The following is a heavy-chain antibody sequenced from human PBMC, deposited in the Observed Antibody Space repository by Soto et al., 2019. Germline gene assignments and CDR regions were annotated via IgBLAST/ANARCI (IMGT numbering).Heavy chain of an antibody. CDR2: IFPLTDIP. Sequence: QVQLVQSGPDVKKPGSSVKVSCKASGGTFRNYPINWVRQAPGQGLEWMGSIFPLTDIPDYAQNFQARLTISADRSTSTAYMELNSLTSDDTAMYFCARGPLVVLNYFPSWGQGTLVTVSS. CDR1: GGTFRNYP. J-gene: IGHJ4*02. CDR3: ARGPLVVLNYFPS. V-gene: IGHV1-69*02.